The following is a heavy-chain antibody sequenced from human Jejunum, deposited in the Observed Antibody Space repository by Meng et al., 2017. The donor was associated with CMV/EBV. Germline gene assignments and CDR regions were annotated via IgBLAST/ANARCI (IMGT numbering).Heavy chain of an antibody. V-gene: IGHV4-59*01. J-gene: IGHJ5*02. CDR1: CDSISRNY. Sequence: CDSISRNYWGWIRQPPGKGLEWIGYIYYSGSTSYNPSLKSRVTMSVDTSKNQFSLRLSSVTAADTAVYYCAGVLGPVAAPSRFDPWGPGTLVTVSS. CDR3: AGVLGPVAAPSRFDP. CDR2: IYYSGST. D-gene: IGHD6-25*01.